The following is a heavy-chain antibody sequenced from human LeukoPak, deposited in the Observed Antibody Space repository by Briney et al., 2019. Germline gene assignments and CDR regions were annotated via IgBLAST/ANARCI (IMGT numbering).Heavy chain of an antibody. Sequence: GGSLRLSCAASGFTFSDYYMSWIRQAPGKGLEWVSYISSSGSTIYYADSVKGRFTISRDNAKNSLYLQMNSLRAEDTAVYYCARVSYYYDSSGYHLFDYFDYWGQGTLVTVSP. J-gene: IGHJ4*02. V-gene: IGHV3-11*04. CDR2: ISSSGSTI. D-gene: IGHD3-22*01. CDR1: GFTFSDYY. CDR3: ARVSYYYDSSGYHLFDYFDY.